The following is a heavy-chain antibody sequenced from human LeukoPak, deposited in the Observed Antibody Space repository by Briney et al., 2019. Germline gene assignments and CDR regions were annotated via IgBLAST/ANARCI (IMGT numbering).Heavy chain of an antibody. J-gene: IGHJ3*02. D-gene: IGHD3-9*01. Sequence: ASVKVSCKASGYTFTSYGISWVRQAPGQGLEWMGWISAYNGNTNYAQKLQGRVTMTTDTSTSTAYMELRSLRSDDTAVYYCARGTEYYDILTGYPPDSFDIWGQGTMVTVSS. CDR2: ISAYNGNT. CDR1: GYTFTSYG. CDR3: ARGTEYYDILTGYPPDSFDI. V-gene: IGHV1-18*01.